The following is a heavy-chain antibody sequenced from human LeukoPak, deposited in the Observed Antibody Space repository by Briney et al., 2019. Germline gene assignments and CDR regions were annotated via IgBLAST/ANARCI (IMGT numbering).Heavy chain of an antibody. CDR3: ARDSTSPLRFPLPLLYYYYYGMDV. J-gene: IGHJ6*02. CDR2: ISAYNGNT. Sequence: ASVKVSCKASGYTFTSYGISWVRQAPGQGLEWMGWISAYNGNTNYAQKLQGRVTMTTDTSTSTAYMELRSLRSDDTAVYYCARDSTSPLRFPLPLLYYYYYGMDVWGQGTTVTVSS. D-gene: IGHD3-3*01. V-gene: IGHV1-18*01. CDR1: GYTFTSYG.